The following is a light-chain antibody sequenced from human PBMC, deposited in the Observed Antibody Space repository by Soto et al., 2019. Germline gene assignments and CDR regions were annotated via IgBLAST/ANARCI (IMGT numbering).Light chain of an antibody. Sequence: LTQPASVSGSPGQSIAISCTGTSSDIGGYNYVSWYQQHPGKAPKLMIYEVSNRPSGVSNRFSGSKSGNTASLTISGLQAEDEADYYCSSYTSSSTYVFGTGTKVTVL. V-gene: IGLV2-14*01. J-gene: IGLJ1*01. CDR1: SSDIGGYNY. CDR3: SSYTSSSTYV. CDR2: EVS.